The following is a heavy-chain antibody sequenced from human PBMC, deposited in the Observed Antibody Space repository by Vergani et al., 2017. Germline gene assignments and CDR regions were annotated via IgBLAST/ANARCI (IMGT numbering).Heavy chain of an antibody. V-gene: IGHV3-11*04. J-gene: IGHJ4*02. D-gene: IGHD3/OR15-3a*01. CDR2: ITSSGRTI. CDR3: ARVRHDLWTGSIHPVDY. Sequence: QVQLVESGGGLVKPGGSLRLSCAASGFTFSDYYMTWLRQAPGKGLEWVSYITSSGRTIYYVDSVKGRFTISRDNAKNSLYLQMVSLRAEDTAIYYCARVRHDLWTGSIHPVDYWGRGTLVTVSS. CDR1: GFTFSDYY.